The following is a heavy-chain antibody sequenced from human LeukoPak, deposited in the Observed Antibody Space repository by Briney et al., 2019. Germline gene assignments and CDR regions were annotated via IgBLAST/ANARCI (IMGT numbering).Heavy chain of an antibody. CDR1: GFTFSSYE. Sequence: PGGSLRLSCAASGFTFSSYEMNWVRQAPGKGLEWVSYISSSGSTIYYADSVKGRFTISRDNAKNSLYLQMNSLRAEDTTVYYCARGYCSGGSCHSPFDYWGQGTLVTVSS. V-gene: IGHV3-48*03. CDR3: ARGYCSGGSCHSPFDY. CDR2: ISSSGSTI. D-gene: IGHD2-15*01. J-gene: IGHJ4*02.